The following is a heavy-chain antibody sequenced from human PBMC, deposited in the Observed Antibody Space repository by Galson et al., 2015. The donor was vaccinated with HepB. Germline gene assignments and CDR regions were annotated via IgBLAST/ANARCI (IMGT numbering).Heavy chain of an antibody. V-gene: IGHV3-23*01. Sequence: SLRLSCAASGFTFSSYAMSWVRQAPGKGLEWVSAISGSGDSTYYADSVKGRFTISRDNSKNTLYLQMNSLRAEDTAIYYCAKDQGSSWYGDYYYGMDVWGQGTTVTVSS. CDR1: GFTFSSYA. D-gene: IGHD6-13*01. J-gene: IGHJ6*02. CDR2: ISGSGDST. CDR3: AKDQGSSWYGDYYYGMDV.